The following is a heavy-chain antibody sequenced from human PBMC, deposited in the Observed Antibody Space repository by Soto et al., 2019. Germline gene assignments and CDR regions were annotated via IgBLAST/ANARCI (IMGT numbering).Heavy chain of an antibody. D-gene: IGHD6-13*01. CDR2: IWNDGNGY. CDR3: ARRQISPPTRGAASARGGMDV. CDR1: GFKFNNYG. J-gene: IGHJ6*02. Sequence: VQLVESGGGVVQPGRSLRLSCAASGFKFNNYGMHWVRQAPGKGLEWVAVIWNDGNGYYYANSVKGRFTISRDNSKTTLYLQMSSLRAEDTAVYYCARRQISPPTRGAASARGGMDVWGQGTTVTVSS. V-gene: IGHV3-33*01.